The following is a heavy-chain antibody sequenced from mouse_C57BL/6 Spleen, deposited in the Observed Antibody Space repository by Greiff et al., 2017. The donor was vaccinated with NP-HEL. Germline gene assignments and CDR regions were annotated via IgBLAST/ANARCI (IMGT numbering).Heavy chain of an antibody. CDR3: ARPSLWLRYAMYY. CDR2: INPSNGCT. J-gene: IGHJ4*01. CDR1: GYTFTSYW. D-gene: IGHD2-2*01. Sequence: QVQLQQPGTELVKPGASVKLSCKASGYTFTSYWMHWVKQRPGQGLEWIGNINPSNGCTNYNEKFKSKATMTVDKSSSTAYMQLSSVTSEDSAVYYCARPSLWLRYAMYYWGQGTSVTVAS. V-gene: IGHV1-53*01.